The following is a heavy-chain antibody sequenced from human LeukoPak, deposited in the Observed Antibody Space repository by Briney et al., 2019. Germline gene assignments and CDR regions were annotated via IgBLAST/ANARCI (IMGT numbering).Heavy chain of an antibody. CDR1: GFTFSSYS. CDR3: VRVVYCSGGSCSYYFDS. J-gene: IGHJ4*02. D-gene: IGHD2-15*01. CDR2: ISDSSTYI. Sequence: GGSMTLSCPASGFTFSSYSMNWVRQAPGKGLEWVSSISDSSTYIFNADPVQGRFTISRDDAKNSLYLQMNSLRVEDTAVYYCVRVVYCSGGSCSYYFDSWGQGTLVTVCS. V-gene: IGHV3-21*01.